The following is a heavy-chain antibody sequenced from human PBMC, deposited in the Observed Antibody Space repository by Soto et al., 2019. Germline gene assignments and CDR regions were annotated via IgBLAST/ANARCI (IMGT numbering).Heavy chain of an antibody. CDR3: ARGLWEVRFDY. Sequence: SETLSLTCAVYGGSFSGYYWSWIRQPPGKGLEWIGEINHSGGTNYNPSLKSRVTISVDASKNQFSLKLTSMTAADTAVYYCARGLWEVRFDYWGQGTLVTVSS. D-gene: IGHD1-26*01. CDR1: GGSFSGYY. J-gene: IGHJ4*02. CDR2: INHSGGT. V-gene: IGHV4-34*01.